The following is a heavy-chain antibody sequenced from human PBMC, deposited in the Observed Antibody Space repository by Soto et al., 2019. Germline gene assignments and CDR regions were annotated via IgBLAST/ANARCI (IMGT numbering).Heavy chain of an antibody. Sequence: ASVKVSCKASGYSFSTYGMHWVRQAPGQSLEWMGWLNGGTGQTRYSQRFQDRLIITRDTSASTGCMELRSLRSEDTAVYYCARGKGMEENYFYYGMDIWGQGTTVTVS. V-gene: IGHV1-3*01. CDR1: GYSFSTYG. D-gene: IGHD3-10*01. CDR3: ARGKGMEENYFYYGMDI. J-gene: IGHJ6*02. CDR2: LNGGTGQT.